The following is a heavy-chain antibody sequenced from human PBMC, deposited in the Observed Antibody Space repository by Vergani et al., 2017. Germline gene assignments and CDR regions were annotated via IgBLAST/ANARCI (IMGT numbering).Heavy chain of an antibody. CDR1: GYSISSGSY. V-gene: IGHV4-38-2*01. D-gene: IGHD2-21*02. CDR3: ARHNLWGDSQTGIDF. CDR2: IFHSGTT. J-gene: IGHJ4*02. Sequence: QVQLQESGPGLVKPSETLSLTCAVSGYSISSGSYWAWLRQPPGKGLEWIGSIFHSGTTHYNPSIESLVTISVDTSRNQFSLRLSYVTAADTAVYYCARHNLWGDSQTGIDFWGLGTLVIVSS.